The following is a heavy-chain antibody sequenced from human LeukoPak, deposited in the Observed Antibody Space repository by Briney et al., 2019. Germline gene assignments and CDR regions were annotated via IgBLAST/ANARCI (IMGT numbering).Heavy chain of an antibody. CDR1: GFTFSSYG. CDR3: ARSYDYVWGSYDY. V-gene: IGHV3-33*01. D-gene: IGHD3-16*01. Sequence: PGGSLRLSCAASGFTFSSYGMHWVRQAPGKGLEWVAVIWYDGSNKYYADSVKGRFTISRDNSKNTLYLQMNSLRAEDTAVYYCARSYDYVWGSYDYWGQGTLVTVSS. J-gene: IGHJ4*02. CDR2: IWYDGSNK.